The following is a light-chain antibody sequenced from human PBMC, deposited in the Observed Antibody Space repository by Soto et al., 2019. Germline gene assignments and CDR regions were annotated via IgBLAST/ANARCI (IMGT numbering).Light chain of an antibody. CDR1: SSDVGDYDY. CDR2: EVR. J-gene: IGLJ3*02. Sequence: QSVLTQPASVSGSPGQSITISCTGTSSDVGDYDYVSWYQQHPGKAPKLMIHEVRNRPSGVSNRFSGSKSGNTASLTISGLQAEYEADYYCSSYTSSNTWVFGGGTKVTVL. V-gene: IGLV2-14*01. CDR3: SSYTSSNTWV.